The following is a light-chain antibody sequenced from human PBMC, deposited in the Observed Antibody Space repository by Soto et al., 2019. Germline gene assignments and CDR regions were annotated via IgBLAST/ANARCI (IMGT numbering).Light chain of an antibody. J-gene: IGKJ4*01. CDR3: PRTNTFLPLT. CDR1: QGISNW. CDR2: VAS. V-gene: IGKV1-12*01. Sequence: DIQMTQSPSSVSASVGDRVTITCRASQGISNWLAWYQQQPGKAPKLLIYVASSLQSGVPSRFSGNGSGTNFNLIIILLQPEDFATYSCPRTNTFLPLTFGGGPKVEI.